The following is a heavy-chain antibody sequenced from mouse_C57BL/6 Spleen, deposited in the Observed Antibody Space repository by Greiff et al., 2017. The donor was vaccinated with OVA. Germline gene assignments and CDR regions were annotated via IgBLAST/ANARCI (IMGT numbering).Heavy chain of an antibody. D-gene: IGHD1-1*01. CDR2: ISDGGSYT. Sequence: EVQLVESGGGLVKPGGSLKLSCAASGFTFSSYAMSWVRQTPEKRLEWVATISDGGSYTYYPDNVKGRFTISRDNAKNNLYLQMSHLKSEDTAMYYCARGTTVVGDYFDYWGQGTTLTVSS. V-gene: IGHV5-4*01. CDR1: GFTFSSYA. CDR3: ARGTTVVGDYFDY. J-gene: IGHJ2*01.